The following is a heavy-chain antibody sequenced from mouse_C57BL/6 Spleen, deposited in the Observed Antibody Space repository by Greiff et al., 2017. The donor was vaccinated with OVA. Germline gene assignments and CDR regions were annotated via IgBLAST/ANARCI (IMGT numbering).Heavy chain of an antibody. V-gene: IGHV1-64*01. J-gene: IGHJ2*01. D-gene: IGHD1-1*01. CDR3: ARGTVVATGRYFDY. CDR2: IHPNSGST. CDR1: GYTFTSYW. Sequence: QVQLQQPGAELVKPGASVKLSCKASGYTFTSYWMHWVKQRPGQGLEWIGMIHPNSGSTNYNEKFKSKATLTVDKSSSTAYMQLSSLTSEDSAVYYCARGTVVATGRYFDYWGKGTTLTVSS.